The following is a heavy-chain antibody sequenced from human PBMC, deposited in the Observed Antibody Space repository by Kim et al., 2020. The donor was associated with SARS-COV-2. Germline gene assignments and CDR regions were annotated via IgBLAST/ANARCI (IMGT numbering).Heavy chain of an antibody. CDR3: TRSEPFDYYYNF. Sequence: TAYAASVKGRFTVSRDDSKNAAFLEMNSLKTEDTAVYYCTRSEPFDYYYNFWGQGTLVTVSS. D-gene: IGHD3-10*01. J-gene: IGHJ1*01. CDR2: T. V-gene: IGHV3-73*01.